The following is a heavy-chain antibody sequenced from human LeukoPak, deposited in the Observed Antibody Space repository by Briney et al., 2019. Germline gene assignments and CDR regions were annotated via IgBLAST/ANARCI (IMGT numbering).Heavy chain of an antibody. V-gene: IGHV1-69-2*01. D-gene: IGHD2-2*01. J-gene: IGHJ6*03. Sequence: ASVKVSCKASGYTFTSYYMHWVQQAPGKGLEWMGLVDPEDGETIYAEKFQGRVTITADTSTDTAYMELSSLRSGDTAVYYCATANCSSTSCYGYYYYYYMDVWGKGTTVTVSS. CDR2: VDPEDGET. CDR3: ATANCSSTSCYGYYYYYYMDV. CDR1: GYTFTSYY.